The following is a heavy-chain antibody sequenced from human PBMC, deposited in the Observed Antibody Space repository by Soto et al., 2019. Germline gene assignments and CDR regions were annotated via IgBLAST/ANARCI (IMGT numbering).Heavy chain of an antibody. Sequence: QVQLQESGPGLVKPSETLSLTCTVSGGSVSSGSYYWSWIRQPPGKGLEWIGYIYYSGSTNYNPSLKSRVTISVDTSTNQFSLKLSSVTAADTAVYYCARVRGSWSDYWGQGTLVTVSS. V-gene: IGHV4-61*01. D-gene: IGHD1-26*01. J-gene: IGHJ4*02. CDR2: IYYSGST. CDR1: GGSVSSGSYY. CDR3: ARVRGSWSDY.